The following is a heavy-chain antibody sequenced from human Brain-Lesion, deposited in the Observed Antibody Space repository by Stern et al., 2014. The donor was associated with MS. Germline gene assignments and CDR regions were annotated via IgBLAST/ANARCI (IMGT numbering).Heavy chain of an antibody. J-gene: IGHJ4*02. CDR3: ARDITGSSAYFAY. CDR2: ISWNSGTI. V-gene: IGHV3-9*01. D-gene: IGHD1-14*01. CDR1: GFTFGDYA. Sequence: VHLVESGGDLVQPGRSLRLSCAAFGFTFGDYAMHWVRQGPGKGLGWVAGISWNSGTIGYADSVKGRFTTSRDNAYSSLYLQMNSLRPEDKALYYCARDITGSSAYFAYWGQGTLVTVSS.